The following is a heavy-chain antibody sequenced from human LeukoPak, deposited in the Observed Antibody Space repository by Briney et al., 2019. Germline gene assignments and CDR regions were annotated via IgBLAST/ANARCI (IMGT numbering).Heavy chain of an antibody. CDR3: ARERQDGFDI. J-gene: IGHJ3*02. CDR1: GDSVSGNSAA. Sequence: PSQTLSLTCAICGDSVSGNSAAWNWIRQAPSRGLEWLGRTYYRSHLYNDYAVSVKSPITNNPDTSENHISLHLNSVAPEDTAAYYCARERQDGFDIWGQGTMVTVSS. V-gene: IGHV6-1*01. CDR2: TYYRSHLYN.